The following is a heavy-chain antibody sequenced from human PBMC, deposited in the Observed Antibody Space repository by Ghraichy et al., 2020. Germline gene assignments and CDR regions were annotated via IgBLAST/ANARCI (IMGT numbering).Heavy chain of an antibody. CDR2: ISSSSSTI. CDR1: GFTFSSYS. Sequence: GGSLRLSCAASGFTFSSYSMNWVRQAPGKGLEWVSYISSSSSTIYYADSVKGRFTISRDNAKNSLYLQMNSLRDEDTAVYYCARDGAVDCSGGSCYSHGDDYWGQGTLVTVSS. J-gene: IGHJ4*02. V-gene: IGHV3-48*02. CDR3: ARDGAVDCSGGSCYSHGDDY. D-gene: IGHD2-15*01.